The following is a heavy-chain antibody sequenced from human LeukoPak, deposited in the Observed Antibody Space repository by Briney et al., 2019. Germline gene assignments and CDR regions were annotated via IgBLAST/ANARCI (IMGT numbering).Heavy chain of an antibody. CDR3: ATYGDYTFDY. J-gene: IGHJ4*02. CDR1: GGYISSYY. CDR2: IFYSGST. V-gene: IGHV4-59*08. D-gene: IGHD4-17*01. Sequence: SETLSLTCTVSGGYISSYYWSWIRQPPGKGLEWIGYIFYSGSTNYNPSLKSRVTISVDTSKNQFSLKLSSVTAADTAVYYCATYGDYTFDYWGQGTLVTVSS.